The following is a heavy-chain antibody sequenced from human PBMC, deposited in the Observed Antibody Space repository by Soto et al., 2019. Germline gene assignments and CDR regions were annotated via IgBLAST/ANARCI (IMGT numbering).Heavy chain of an antibody. Sequence: GSLRLSCAASGFTFSSYAMSWVRQAPGKGLEWVSAISGSGGSTYYADSVKGRFTISRDNSKNTLYLQMNSLRAEDTAVYYCAKDRVAAADVYYYYGMDVWGQGTTVTVSS. CDR3: AKDRVAAADVYYYYGMDV. J-gene: IGHJ6*02. V-gene: IGHV3-23*01. CDR2: ISGSGGST. CDR1: GFTFSSYA. D-gene: IGHD6-13*01.